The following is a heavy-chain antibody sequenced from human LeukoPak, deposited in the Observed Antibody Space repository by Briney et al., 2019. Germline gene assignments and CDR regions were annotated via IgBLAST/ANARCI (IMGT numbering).Heavy chain of an antibody. J-gene: IGHJ1*01. D-gene: IGHD3-22*01. CDR1: GFTLSRFG. CDR3: ARDSSGSTGYFHH. Sequence: GGSLRLSCAASGFTLSRFGMHWVRQAPGKGLEWVAVVWYDGSNKYYADSVKGRFTISKDNSMNTLYLQMNSLRAEDTAMYYCARDSSGSTGYFHHWGQGTLVTVSS. V-gene: IGHV3-33*01. CDR2: VWYDGSNK.